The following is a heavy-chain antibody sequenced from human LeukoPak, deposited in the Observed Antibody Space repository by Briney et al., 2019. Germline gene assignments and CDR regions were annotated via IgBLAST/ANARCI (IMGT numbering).Heavy chain of an antibody. CDR2: INHSGST. CDR1: GGSFSGYY. V-gene: IGHV4-34*01. CDR3: ARGGNWPDY. Sequence: SETLSLTCAVYGGSFSGYYWSWIRQPPGKGLEWIGEINHSGSTNYNPSLKSRVTISVDTSKNQFSLKLSSVTAADTAVYYCARGGNWPDYWGQGTLVTVSS. J-gene: IGHJ4*02. D-gene: IGHD1-1*01.